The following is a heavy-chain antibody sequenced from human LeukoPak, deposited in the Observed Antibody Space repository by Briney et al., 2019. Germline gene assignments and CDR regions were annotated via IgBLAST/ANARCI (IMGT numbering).Heavy chain of an antibody. CDR2: ISSGSSAI. Sequence: GGSLRLSCEASGFTFTTYSMTWVRQAPGKGLEWVSIISSGSSAIFSADALKGRFTISRDDAKNLLYLDMNSLRAEDTALYYCAKDFRAKYGSGAYGWFDPWGQGTLVTVSS. D-gene: IGHD3-10*01. CDR1: GFTFTTYS. CDR3: AKDFRAKYGSGAYGWFDP. J-gene: IGHJ5*02. V-gene: IGHV3-21*04.